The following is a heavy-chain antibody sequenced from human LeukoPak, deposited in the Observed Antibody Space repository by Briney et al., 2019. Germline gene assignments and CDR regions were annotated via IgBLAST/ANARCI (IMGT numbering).Heavy chain of an antibody. CDR2: INPDSGGT. D-gene: IGHD2/OR15-2a*01. CDR3: ARTFYDTLDSDAFDF. CDR1: GYTFTGYY. V-gene: IGHV1-2*02. Sequence: GASVKVSCKASGYTFTGYYMHWVRQAPGQGLEWMAWINPDSGGTNNAQKFQGRVTMTRDTSISTAYMELSRLRSDDTAVYYCARTFYDTLDSDAFDFWGQGTMVIVSS. J-gene: IGHJ3*01.